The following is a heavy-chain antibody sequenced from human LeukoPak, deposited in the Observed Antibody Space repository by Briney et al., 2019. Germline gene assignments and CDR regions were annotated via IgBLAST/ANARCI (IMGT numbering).Heavy chain of an antibody. CDR2: INHNGKTN. CDR1: GGSFSGYY. Sequence: PSETLSLTCAVYGGSFSGYYWTWIRQPPGKGLEWIGEINHNGKTNNYNPSLKSRVTISVDTSMIQYFLKLTSVNAADTAVYYCARGPPVLARQSMGYYYYYGTDVWGQGTTVTVSS. CDR3: ARGPPVLARQSMGYYYYYGTDV. D-gene: IGHD2/OR15-2a*01. J-gene: IGHJ6*02. V-gene: IGHV4-34*01.